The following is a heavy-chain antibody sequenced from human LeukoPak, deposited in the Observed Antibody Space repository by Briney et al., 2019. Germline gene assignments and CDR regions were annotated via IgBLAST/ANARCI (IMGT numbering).Heavy chain of an antibody. CDR3: ARQTAGIALDY. D-gene: IGHD6-13*01. Sequence: SETLSLTCTVSGGSISSYYWSWIRQPPGKGLEWIGYIYYSGSTNYNPSLKSRVTISVDTSKNQFSLKLSSVTAADTAVHYCARQTAGIALDYWGQGTLVTVSS. V-gene: IGHV4-59*08. CDR1: GGSISSYY. CDR2: IYYSGST. J-gene: IGHJ4*02.